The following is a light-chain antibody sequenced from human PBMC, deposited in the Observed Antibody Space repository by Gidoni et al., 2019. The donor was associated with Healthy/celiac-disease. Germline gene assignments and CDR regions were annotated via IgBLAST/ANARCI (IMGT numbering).Light chain of an antibody. CDR2: DAS. Sequence: EIVLTQSPATLSLSPGERATLYCRASQSVSSYLAWYQQKPGQAPRLLIYDASNRATGIPAMFSGSGSGTDFTLTISSLDPEDFAVYYCQQRSNWPLTFGGGTKVEIK. CDR1: QSVSSY. J-gene: IGKJ4*01. V-gene: IGKV3-11*01. CDR3: QQRSNWPLT.